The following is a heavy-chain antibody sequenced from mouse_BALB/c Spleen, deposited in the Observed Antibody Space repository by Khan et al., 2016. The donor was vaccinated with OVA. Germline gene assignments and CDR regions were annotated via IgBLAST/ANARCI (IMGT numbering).Heavy chain of an antibody. D-gene: IGHD1-1*01. CDR2: ISYSGRT. CDR3: ARSVTITSVVATDFDY. Sequence: EVQLQESGPGLVRPSQSLSLTCTVTGYSITSDSAWNWIRQFPENKLEWMGYISYSGRTSYNPSLKSRISITRDTSKHQFFLLLNSVTTDDTATYYCARSVTITSVVATDFDYWGQGTTLTVSS. J-gene: IGHJ2*01. CDR1: GYSITSDSA. V-gene: IGHV3-2*02.